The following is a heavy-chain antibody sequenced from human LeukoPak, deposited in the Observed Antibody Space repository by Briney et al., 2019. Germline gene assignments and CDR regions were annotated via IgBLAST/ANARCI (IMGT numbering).Heavy chain of an antibody. CDR2: IWNDGSET. CDR3: ARDMGRAWYGPPDY. CDR1: GFIFSNYG. V-gene: IGHV3-33*01. D-gene: IGHD6-13*01. Sequence: GGSLRLSCAASGFIFSNYGMHWVRPAPGKRVEWVAVIWNDGSETFHADSVKGRFRIAKDNSKNTLYLQMNSLRAEDTAVYFCARDMGRAWYGPPDYWGQGTLVTVSS. J-gene: IGHJ4*02.